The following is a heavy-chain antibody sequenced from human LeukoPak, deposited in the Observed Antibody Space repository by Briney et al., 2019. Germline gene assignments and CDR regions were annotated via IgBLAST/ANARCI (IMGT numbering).Heavy chain of an antibody. J-gene: IGHJ4*02. CDR2: IYYSGGT. D-gene: IGHD2-15*01. CDR3: ARAKSDSTGWYYFDY. CDR1: GGSISSYY. V-gene: IGHV4-59*01. Sequence: SETLSLTCTVSGGSISSYYWSWIRQPPGKGLEWIGYIYYSGGTNYNPSLKSRVTIPVDTSKNQFSLKVSSVTAADTAVYYCARAKSDSTGWYYFDYWGQGTLVTVSS.